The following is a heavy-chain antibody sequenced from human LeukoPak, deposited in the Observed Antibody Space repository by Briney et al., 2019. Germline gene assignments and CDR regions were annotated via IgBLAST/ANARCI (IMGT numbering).Heavy chain of an antibody. CDR3: ARDSFRYSYGYSEGFDY. CDR2: INTNTGNP. J-gene: IGHJ4*02. Sequence: GASVKVSCKASGYTFTSYAMNWVRQAPGQGLEWMGWINTNTGNPTYAQGFTGRFVFSLDTSVSTAYLQISSLKAEDTAVYYCARDSFRYSYGYSEGFDYWGQGTLVTVSS. D-gene: IGHD5-18*01. V-gene: IGHV7-4-1*02. CDR1: GYTFTSYA.